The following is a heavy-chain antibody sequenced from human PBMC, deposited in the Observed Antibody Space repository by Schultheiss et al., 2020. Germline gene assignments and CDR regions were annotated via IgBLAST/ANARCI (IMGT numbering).Heavy chain of an antibody. V-gene: IGHV4-39*02. J-gene: IGHJ4*02. Sequence: SETLSLTCTVSGGSISSSSYYWGWIRQPPGKGLEWIGSIYYSGSTYYNPSLKSRVTISVDTSKNQFSLKLSSVTAADTAVYYCARDAPFTTSWTVRFDYWGQGTLVTVSS. CDR1: GGSISSSSYY. CDR3: ARDAPFTTSWTVRFDY. D-gene: IGHD2-2*01. CDR2: IYYSGST.